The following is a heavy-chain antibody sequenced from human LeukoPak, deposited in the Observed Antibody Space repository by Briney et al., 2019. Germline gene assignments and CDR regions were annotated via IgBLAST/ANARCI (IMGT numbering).Heavy chain of an antibody. CDR1: RFTFSNYW. CDR2: IKQDGSQR. J-gene: IGHJ4*02. D-gene: IGHD2-15*01. Sequence: GGSLRLSCAASRFTFSNYWMSRVRQAPGKGLEWVAKIKQDGSQRYYVDSVTGRFTISRDNAKNSLYLQMNSLRADDTAIYYCARGFCSSGRCSKYDYWGQGTLVTVSS. CDR3: ARGFCSSGRCSKYDY. V-gene: IGHV3-7*01.